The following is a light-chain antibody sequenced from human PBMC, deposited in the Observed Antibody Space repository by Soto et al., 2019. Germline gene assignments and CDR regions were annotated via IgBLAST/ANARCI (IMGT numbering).Light chain of an antibody. CDR2: GAS. CDR1: QSVSSSY. Sequence: PGERATLSCRASQSVSSSYLAWYQQKPGQAPRLLINGASSRATGIPDRFSGSGSRTDFTLTISRLEPEDFAVYYCQQYGTSPPSTFGQGTRLEIK. V-gene: IGKV3-20*01. CDR3: QQYGTSPPST. J-gene: IGKJ5*01.